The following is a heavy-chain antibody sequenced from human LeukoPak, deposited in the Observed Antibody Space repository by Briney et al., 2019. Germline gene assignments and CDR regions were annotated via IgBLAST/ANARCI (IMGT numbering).Heavy chain of an antibody. CDR3: AKRGVVIRVILVGLHKEAYYFDS. J-gene: IGHJ4*02. D-gene: IGHD3-22*01. Sequence: GGSLKLSCAVSGITLSNYGMSWVRQAPGKGLEWVAGMSDSGGRTNYADSVKGRFTISRDNPKNTLYLQMNSLRAEDTAVYFCAKRGVVIRVILVGLHKEAYYFDSWGQGALVTVSS. CDR2: MSDSGGRT. CDR1: GITLSNYG. V-gene: IGHV3-23*01.